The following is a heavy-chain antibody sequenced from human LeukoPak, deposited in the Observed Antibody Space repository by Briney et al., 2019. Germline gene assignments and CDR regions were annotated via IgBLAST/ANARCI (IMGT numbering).Heavy chain of an antibody. CDR2: IKSVGSGR. D-gene: IGHD3-9*01. Sequence: PGGSLRVSCAASGFNFSSYWMYWVRQDSGKGVVWVSRIKSVGSGRTYEDSVKGRFTISRDNAKNTMYLQMNSLRAEDTAMYYCARGLRYFDWNGMDVWGQGTTVTVSS. CDR1: GFNFSSYW. J-gene: IGHJ6*02. CDR3: ARGLRYFDWNGMDV. V-gene: IGHV3-74*01.